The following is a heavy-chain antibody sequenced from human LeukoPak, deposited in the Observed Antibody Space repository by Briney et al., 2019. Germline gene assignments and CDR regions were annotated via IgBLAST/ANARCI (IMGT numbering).Heavy chain of an antibody. CDR2: INHSGST. D-gene: IGHD5-18*01. J-gene: IGHJ5*02. CDR3: ARWGTAMPLYNWFDP. CDR1: GGSFSGYY. V-gene: IGHV4-34*01. Sequence: SETLSLTCAVYGGSFSGYYWSWIRQPPGKGLEWIGEINHSGSTNYNPSLKSRVTISVGTSKNQFSLKLSSVSDADTAVYYCARWGTAMPLYNWFDPWGQGTLVTVSS.